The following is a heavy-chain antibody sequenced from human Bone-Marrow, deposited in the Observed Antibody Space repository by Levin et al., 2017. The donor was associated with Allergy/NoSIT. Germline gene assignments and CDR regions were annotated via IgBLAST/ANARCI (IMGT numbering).Heavy chain of an antibody. D-gene: IGHD2-2*01. Sequence: GGSLRLSCAASGFTFSSYEMNWVRQAPGKGLEWVSYISSSGSTIYYADSVKGRFTISRDNAKNSLYLQMNSLRAEDTAVYYCARSVLRRDIVVVPAAAFTNFDYWGQGTLVTVSS. CDR2: ISSSGSTI. V-gene: IGHV3-48*03. J-gene: IGHJ4*02. CDR3: ARSVLRRDIVVVPAAAFTNFDY. CDR1: GFTFSSYE.